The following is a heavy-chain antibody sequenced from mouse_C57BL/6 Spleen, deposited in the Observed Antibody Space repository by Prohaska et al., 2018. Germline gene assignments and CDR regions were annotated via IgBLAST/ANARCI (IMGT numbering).Heavy chain of an antibody. CDR3: ARPNWDWYFDV. V-gene: IGHV4-1*01. D-gene: IGHD4-1*01. CDR2: INPDSSTI. J-gene: IGHJ1*03. Sequence: EVKPLQSGGGLVQPGGSLKLSCAASGIDFSRYWMSWVRRAPVKGLEWIGEINPDSSTINYAPSLKDKFIISIDNAKNTLYLQMSKVRSEDKALYYYARPNWDWYFDVLGTGTTVTVSS. CDR1: GIDFSRYW.